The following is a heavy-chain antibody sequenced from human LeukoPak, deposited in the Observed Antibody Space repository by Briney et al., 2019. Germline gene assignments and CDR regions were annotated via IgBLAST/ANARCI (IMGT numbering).Heavy chain of an antibody. J-gene: IGHJ5*02. CDR2: IYYSGST. Sequence: SETLSLTCTVSGDSISRHFWSWIRQPPGKGLKWIGYIYYSGSTNCNPSLRDRVGMSRDTSNNQFALDLCSVTATDTAVYYCARHGKTWFGEYPRPYKWFDLWGQGTLVSVS. V-gene: IGHV4-59*08. D-gene: IGHD3-10*01. CDR1: GDSISRHF. CDR3: ARHGKTWFGEYPRPYKWFDL.